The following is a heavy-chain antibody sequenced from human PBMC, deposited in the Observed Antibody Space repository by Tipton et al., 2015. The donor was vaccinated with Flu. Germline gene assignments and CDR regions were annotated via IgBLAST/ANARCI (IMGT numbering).Heavy chain of an antibody. D-gene: IGHD2/OR15-2a*01. Sequence: TLSLTCTVSGDSLSSYYWSWIRQPAGTGLEWIGRIKSNGNTNYNPSLKNRVTISVDTSKNQFSLKLSSVTAADTAVYYCAREFSGWFDPWGQGTLVTVSS. CDR3: AREFSGWFDP. J-gene: IGHJ5*02. CDR2: IKSNGNT. V-gene: IGHV4-4*07. CDR1: GDSLSSYY.